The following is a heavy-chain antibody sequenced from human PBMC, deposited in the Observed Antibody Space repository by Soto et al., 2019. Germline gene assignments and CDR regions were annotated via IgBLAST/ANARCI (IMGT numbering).Heavy chain of an antibody. V-gene: IGHV1-18*01. CDR3: ARGGSRLIVLVQPARHWFDP. CDR1: GYMFTNYA. J-gene: IGHJ5*02. CDR2: ISTYEGDT. D-gene: IGHD2-2*01. Sequence: QVQLVQSGAEVKKPGASVKVSCKASGYMFTNYAITWVRQAPGQGLEWMGWISTYEGDTKYAQKFQGRVTMTTDTSTSTAYMELRSLTSDDTAVYYCARGGSRLIVLVQPARHWFDPWGQGTLVTVSS.